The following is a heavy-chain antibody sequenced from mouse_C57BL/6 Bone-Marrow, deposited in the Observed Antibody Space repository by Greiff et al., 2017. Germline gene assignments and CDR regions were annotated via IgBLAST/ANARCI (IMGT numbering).Heavy chain of an antibody. Sequence: QVQLQQPGAELVKPGASVKVSCKASGYTFTSYWMHWVKQRPGQGLEWIGRIHPSDSETNYNQKLKGKATLTVDKSSSTAYMQLSSLTSEDSAVYYCAMGGYDYDVWFAYWGQGTLVTVSA. J-gene: IGHJ3*01. CDR2: IHPSDSET. V-gene: IGHV1-74*01. CDR3: AMGGYDYDVWFAY. CDR1: GYTFTSYW. D-gene: IGHD2-4*01.